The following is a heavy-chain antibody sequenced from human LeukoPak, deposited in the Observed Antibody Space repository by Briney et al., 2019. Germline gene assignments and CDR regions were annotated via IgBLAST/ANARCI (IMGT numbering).Heavy chain of an antibody. Sequence: AGGSLRLSCAASGFTFSSYSMNWVRQAPGKGLEWVSYLSSSSTTIYYADSVKGRFTISRDNAKNSLYLQMNSLRAEDTAVYYCARDQGLDGGNSFDYWGQGTLVTVSS. CDR3: ARDQGLDGGNSFDY. J-gene: IGHJ4*02. CDR2: LSSSSTTI. V-gene: IGHV3-48*04. D-gene: IGHD4-23*01. CDR1: GFTFSSYS.